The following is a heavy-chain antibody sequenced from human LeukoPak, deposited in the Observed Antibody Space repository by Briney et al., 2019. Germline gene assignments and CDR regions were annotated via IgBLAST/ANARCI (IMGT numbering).Heavy chain of an antibody. Sequence: PSETLSLTCTVSGGSISSGGYYWSWIRQHPGKGLEWIGYIYYSGSTYYNPSLKSRVTISVDTSKNQFSLKLSSVTAADTAVYYCARFPGYYYDSSGSSLHYWGQGTLVTVSS. J-gene: IGHJ4*02. D-gene: IGHD3-22*01. CDR3: ARFPGYYYDSSGSSLHY. V-gene: IGHV4-31*03. CDR1: GGSISSGGYY. CDR2: IYYSGST.